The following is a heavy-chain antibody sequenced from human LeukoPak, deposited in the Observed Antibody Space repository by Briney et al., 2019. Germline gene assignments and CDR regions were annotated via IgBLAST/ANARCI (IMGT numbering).Heavy chain of an antibody. D-gene: IGHD6-6*01. CDR2: INPNSGGT. V-gene: IGHV1-2*02. CDR3: ARDRLEQLVLSHFDY. J-gene: IGHJ4*02. Sequence: ASVKVSCKASGYTFTGYYMHWVRQAPGQGLEWMGWINPNSGGTNYAQKFQGRVTMTRDTSISTAYMELSRLGSDDTAVYYCARDRLEQLVLSHFDYWGQGTLVTASS. CDR1: GYTFTGYY.